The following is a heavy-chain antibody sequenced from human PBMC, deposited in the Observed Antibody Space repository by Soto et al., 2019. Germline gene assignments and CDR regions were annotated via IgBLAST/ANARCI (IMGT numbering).Heavy chain of an antibody. CDR1: GYSFTSYW. CDR2: IYPGDSDT. V-gene: IGHV5-51*01. D-gene: IGHD3-3*01. CDR3: ARRGYYDFWSGYLAGGAFDI. Sequence: GESLKISCKGSGYSFTSYWIGWVRQMPGKGLEWMGIIYPGDSDTRYSPSFQGQVTISADKSISTAYLQWSSLKASDTAMYYCARRGYYDFWSGYLAGGAFDIWGQGTMVTVSS. J-gene: IGHJ3*02.